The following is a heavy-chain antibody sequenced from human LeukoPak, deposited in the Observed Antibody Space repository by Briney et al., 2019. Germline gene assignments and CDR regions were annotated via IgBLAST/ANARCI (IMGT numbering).Heavy chain of an antibody. D-gene: IGHD3-22*01. Sequence: GGSLRLSCAASGFTFSSYGMHWVRLAPGKGLEWVAVIWYDGSNKYYADSVKGRFTISRDNSKNTLYLQMNSLRAEDTAVYYCARDGPYYYDSSGYYPADDAFDIWGQGTMVTVSS. J-gene: IGHJ3*02. V-gene: IGHV3-33*08. CDR3: ARDGPYYYDSSGYYPADDAFDI. CDR1: GFTFSSYG. CDR2: IWYDGSNK.